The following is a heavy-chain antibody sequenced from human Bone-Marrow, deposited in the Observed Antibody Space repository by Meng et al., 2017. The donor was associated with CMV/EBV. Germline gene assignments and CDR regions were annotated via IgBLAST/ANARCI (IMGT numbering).Heavy chain of an antibody. J-gene: IGHJ4*02. CDR2: IRYDGSNK. CDR3: AKLVVRTGDY. CDR1: GFTFSSYG. Sequence: GESLKISCAASGFTFSSYGMHWVRQAPGKGLEWVAFIRYDGSNKYYADSVKGRFTISRDNSKNTLYLQMNSLRAEDTAVYYCAKLVVRTGDYWGQGTLVTVSS. V-gene: IGHV3-30*02. D-gene: IGHD4-23*01.